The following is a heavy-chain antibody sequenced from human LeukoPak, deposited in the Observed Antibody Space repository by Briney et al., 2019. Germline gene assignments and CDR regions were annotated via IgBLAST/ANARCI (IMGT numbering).Heavy chain of an antibody. J-gene: IGHJ3*01. Sequence: GGSLRLSCVGSGFTVSINYMMWVRQAPGKGLEWVSFVDPDGVTSYADSVKGRFTISRDNSKNILYLQLTTLRAEDTDIYYCTKGTFDHWGQGTLVTVSS. CDR3: TKGTFDH. V-gene: IGHV3-53*01. CDR1: GFTVSINY. CDR2: VDPDGVT.